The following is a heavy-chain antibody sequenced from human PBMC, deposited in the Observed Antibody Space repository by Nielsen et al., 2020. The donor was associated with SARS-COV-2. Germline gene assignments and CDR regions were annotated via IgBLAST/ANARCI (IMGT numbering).Heavy chain of an antibody. CDR2: ISWDGGST. CDR1: GFTFDDYT. V-gene: IGHV3-43*01. CDR3: AKENCSGGGCYPRAFDY. J-gene: IGHJ4*02. D-gene: IGHD2-15*01. Sequence: GESLKISCAASGFTFDDYTMHWVRQAPGKGLEWVSLISWDGGSTYYADSVKGRFTISRDNSKNSLYLQMNSLRTEDTALYYCAKENCSGGGCYPRAFDYWGQGTLVTVSS.